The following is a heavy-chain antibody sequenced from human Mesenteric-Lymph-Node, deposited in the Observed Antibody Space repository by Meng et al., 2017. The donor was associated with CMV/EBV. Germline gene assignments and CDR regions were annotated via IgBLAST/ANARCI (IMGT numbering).Heavy chain of an antibody. CDR1: GFTFSSYS. V-gene: IGHV3-21*04. J-gene: IGHJ4*02. D-gene: IGHD6-19*01. Sequence: GESLKISCAASGFTFSSYSMNWVRQAPGKGLEWVSSISSSSSYIYYADSVKGRFTISRDNSKNTVYLQMNNLRAEDTAVYYCAKVNEASGLVSSYLDCWGQGTPVTVSS. CDR2: ISSSSSYI. CDR3: AKVNEASGLVSSYLDC.